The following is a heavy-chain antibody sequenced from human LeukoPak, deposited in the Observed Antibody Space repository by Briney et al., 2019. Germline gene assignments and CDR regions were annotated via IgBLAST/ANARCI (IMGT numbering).Heavy chain of an antibody. CDR3: AKEEHYLDSSGNWFDP. CDR1: GLIFSNYA. Sequence: PGGSLRLSCVASGLIFSNYAMSWVRQAPGKGLEWVSAISGSGESTYYADSVKGRFTISRDNSKNTLYLQMNSLRVEDTAVHYCAKEEHYLDSSGNWFDPWGQGTLVTVSS. D-gene: IGHD3-22*01. CDR2: ISGSGEST. J-gene: IGHJ5*02. V-gene: IGHV3-23*01.